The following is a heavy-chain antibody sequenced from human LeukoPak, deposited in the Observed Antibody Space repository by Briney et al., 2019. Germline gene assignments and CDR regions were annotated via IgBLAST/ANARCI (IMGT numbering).Heavy chain of an antibody. D-gene: IGHD6-19*01. Sequence: GGSLRLSCAASGFTVSSNYMSWVRQAPVKGLEWVSSVHGGGITYYADSVKGRFTISRDNSKNTLYLQMNSLRVEDTAVYYCARVGYSSGWYRSWGQGTLVTVSS. V-gene: IGHV3-53*01. CDR3: ARVGYSSGWYRS. CDR2: VHGGGIT. J-gene: IGHJ4*02. CDR1: GFTVSSNY.